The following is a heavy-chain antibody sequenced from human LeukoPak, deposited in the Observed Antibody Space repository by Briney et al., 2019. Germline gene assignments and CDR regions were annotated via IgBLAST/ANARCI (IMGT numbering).Heavy chain of an antibody. CDR2: IYHSGST. D-gene: IGHD3-3*01. CDR1: GGSISSGGYS. CDR3: AIGTYYDFWSGYC. J-gene: IGHJ4*02. V-gene: IGHV4-30-2*01. Sequence: SQTLSLTCAVSGGSISSGGYSWSWIRQPPGKGLEWIGYIYHSGSTNYNPSLKSRVTISVDTSKNQFSLKLSSVTAADTAVYYCAIGTYYDFWSGYCWGQGTLVTVSS.